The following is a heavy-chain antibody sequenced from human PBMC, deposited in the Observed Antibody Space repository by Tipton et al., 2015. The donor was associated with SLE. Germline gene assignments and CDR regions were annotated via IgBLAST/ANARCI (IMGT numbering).Heavy chain of an antibody. Sequence: LRLSCAVYGGSFSDYYWSWIRQPPAKGLEWLGTIYHSGTTYYNPSLKSRLTLSIDTSKNQFSLKLSSVTAADTAVYYCAGTPWLVRFEYWGQGTLVNVSP. D-gene: IGHD6-19*01. V-gene: IGHV4-34*01. CDR3: AGTPWLVRFEY. CDR1: GGSFSDYY. J-gene: IGHJ4*02. CDR2: IYHSGTT.